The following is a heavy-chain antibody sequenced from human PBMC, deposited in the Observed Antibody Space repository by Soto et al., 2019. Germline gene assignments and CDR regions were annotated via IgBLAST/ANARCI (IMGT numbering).Heavy chain of an antibody. CDR1: GLPVAGSY. V-gene: IGHV3-53*01. CDR2: IYNDGTT. Sequence: PGGSLRLSCVASGLPVAGSYMAWVRQAPGKGLEWASFIYNDGTTYYSQSVEGRLTISRDTSKKTLYLQMDRLRDEDTAVYYCVRPLPSGQTHARNXWGQGTTVTVS. J-gene: IGHJ6*02. CDR3: VRPLPSGQTHARNX. D-gene: IGHD3-10*01.